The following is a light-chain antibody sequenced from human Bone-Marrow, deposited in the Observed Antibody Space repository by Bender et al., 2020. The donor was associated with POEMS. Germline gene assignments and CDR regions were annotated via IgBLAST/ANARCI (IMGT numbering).Light chain of an antibody. J-gene: IGLJ3*02. CDR1: SSDVGGYQY. CDR2: AVS. V-gene: IGLV2-11*01. Sequence: QSALTQPRSVSGSPGQSVTISCTGTSSDVGGYQYVSCYQQHPGKAPKVMIDAVSRRPSGVPDRFSGFKSGNTASLTISGLQAEDEGDYYCQSYDNSLGGWVFGGGTKLTVL. CDR3: QSYDNSLGGWV.